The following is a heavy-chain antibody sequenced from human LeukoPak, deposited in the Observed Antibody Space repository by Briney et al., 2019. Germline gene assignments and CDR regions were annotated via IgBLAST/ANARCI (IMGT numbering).Heavy chain of an antibody. CDR1: GVAFSDCD. J-gene: IGHJ4*02. D-gene: IGHD6-25*01. CDR3: GRVVPPLRVSAAGDY. Sequence: PGGSLRLSCTASGVAFSDCDMNWFRQAPGKGLEWVSSIGYGSTHRYYADSAKGRFTISRDNAKNSLYLQMYKTRADITALYYCGRVVPPLRVSAAGDYWGQGTLVTVSS. V-gene: IGHV3-21*06. CDR2: IGYGSTHR.